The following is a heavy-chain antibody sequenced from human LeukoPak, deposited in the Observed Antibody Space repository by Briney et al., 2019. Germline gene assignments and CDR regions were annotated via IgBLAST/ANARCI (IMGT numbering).Heavy chain of an antibody. V-gene: IGHV4-4*07. CDR3: AGGSGSIPS. J-gene: IGHJ4*02. CDR2: IYTSGST. D-gene: IGHD3-10*01. Sequence: PSETLSLTCTVSAGSLNNYYWSWIRQPPGKGLEWIGRIYTSGSTNYNPSLKSRVTMSVDTSKNQFSLRVTSVTAADTAVYYCAGGSGSIPSWGQGTLVTVSS. CDR1: AGSLNNYY.